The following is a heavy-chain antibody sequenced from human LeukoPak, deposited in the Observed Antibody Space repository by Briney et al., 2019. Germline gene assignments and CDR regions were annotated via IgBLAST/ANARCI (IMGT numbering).Heavy chain of an antibody. D-gene: IGHD3-10*01. V-gene: IGHV5-51*01. CDR3: ARRILDYYGSIGMDV. Sequence: GESLKISCKGSGYSFTSYWIGGVRQMPGKGLEGMGIIYPGDSDTRYSPSFQGQVTISADKSISTAYLQWSSLKASDTAMYYCARRILDYYGSIGMDVWGQGTTVTVSS. J-gene: IGHJ6*02. CDR2: IYPGDSDT. CDR1: GYSFTSYW.